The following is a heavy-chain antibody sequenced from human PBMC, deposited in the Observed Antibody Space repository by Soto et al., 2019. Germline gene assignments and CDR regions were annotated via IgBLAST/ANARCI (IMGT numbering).Heavy chain of an antibody. CDR2: INHSGST. D-gene: IGHD1-7*01. CDR1: GGSFSGYY. CDR3: ARGRWNYDFDY. J-gene: IGHJ4*02. V-gene: IGHV4-34*01. Sequence: PSETLSLTCAVYGGSFSGYYWGWIRQPPGKGLEWIGEINHSGSTNYNPSLKSRVTISVDTSKNQFSLKLSSVTAADTAVYYCARGRWNYDFDYWGQGTLVTVSS.